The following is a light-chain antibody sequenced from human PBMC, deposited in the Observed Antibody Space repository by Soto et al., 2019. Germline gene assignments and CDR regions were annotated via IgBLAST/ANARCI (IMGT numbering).Light chain of an antibody. CDR2: WAS. J-gene: IGKJ1*01. V-gene: IGKV4-1*01. CDR1: QSVLYSSNNKNY. CDR3: QQYYRTPWT. Sequence: DIVMTQSPDSLAVSLGERATINCKSSQSVLYSSNNKNYLAWYQQKPGQPPKLLIYWASTRESGVPDRFSGSGSGTDLTLTISSLQAEDVAVYYCQQYYRTPWTFGQGTKVEIK.